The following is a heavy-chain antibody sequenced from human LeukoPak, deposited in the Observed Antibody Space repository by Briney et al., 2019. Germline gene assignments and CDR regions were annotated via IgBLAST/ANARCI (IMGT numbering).Heavy chain of an antibody. D-gene: IGHD3-10*01. J-gene: IGHJ4*02. CDR2: IYTSGST. V-gene: IGHV4-4*07. CDR1: GGSISGYY. Sequence: SETLSLTCTVSGGSISGYYWSWIRQPAGKGLEWIGRIYTSGSTNYNSSLKSRVTMSVDTSKNQFSLKLSSVTAADTAVYYCARGFGSGRYVVDYWGQGTLVTVSS. CDR3: ARGFGSGRYVVDY.